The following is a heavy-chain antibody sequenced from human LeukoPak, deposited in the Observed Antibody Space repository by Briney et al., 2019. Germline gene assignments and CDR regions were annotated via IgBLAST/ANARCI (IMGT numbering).Heavy chain of an antibody. V-gene: IGHV4-59*01. D-gene: IGHD5-12*01. CDR3: ARSGLDSRYYFGMDV. J-gene: IGHJ6*02. CDR1: GCSISCYY. CDR2: IYYSGST. Sequence: SETLSLTCTVSGCSISCYYWSWIRQPPGGGLEWIGYIYYSGSTNYNPSLKRRVTISLDTSKSQFSLKLRSVTAADTAVYYCARSGLDSRYYFGMDVWGQGTTVTVSS.